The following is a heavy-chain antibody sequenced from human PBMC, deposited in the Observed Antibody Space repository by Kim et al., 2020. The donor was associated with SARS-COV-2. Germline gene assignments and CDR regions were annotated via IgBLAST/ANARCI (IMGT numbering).Heavy chain of an antibody. V-gene: IGHV7-4-1*02. CDR2: INTNTGNP. J-gene: IGHJ6*02. D-gene: IGHD6-19*01. CDR1: GYTFTSYA. Sequence: ASVKVSCKASGYTFTSYAMNWVRQAPGQGLEWMGWINTNTGNPTYAQGFTGRFVFSLDTSVSTAYLQISSLKAEDTAVYYCARARPQYSSGWYTTYYYYYGMDVWGQGTTVTVTS. CDR3: ARARPQYSSGWYTTYYYYYGMDV.